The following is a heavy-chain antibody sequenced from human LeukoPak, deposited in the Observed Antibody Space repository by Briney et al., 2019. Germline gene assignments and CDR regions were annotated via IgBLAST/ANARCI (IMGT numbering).Heavy chain of an antibody. CDR2: ISSSSSYI. V-gene: IGHV3-21*01. Sequence: GGSLRLSCAASGFTFSSYSMNWVRQAPGKGLEWVSSISSSSSYIYYADSVKGRFTISRDNAKNSLYLQMNSLRAEDTAVYYCARDTGRRAAAGYWGQGTLVTVSS. CDR1: GFTFSSYS. D-gene: IGHD2-2*01. CDR3: ARDTGRRAAAGY. J-gene: IGHJ4*02.